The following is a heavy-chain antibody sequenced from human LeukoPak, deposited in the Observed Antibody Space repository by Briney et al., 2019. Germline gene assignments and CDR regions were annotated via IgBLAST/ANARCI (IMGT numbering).Heavy chain of an antibody. CDR3: AKARDYSNYAHFDY. D-gene: IGHD4-4*01. Sequence: PGGSLRLSCAASGFTFDDYTMHWVRQAPGKGLEWVSLISWDGGSTYYADSVKGRFTISRDNSKNSLYLQMNSLRTEDTALYYCAKARDYSNYAHFDYWGQGTLVTVSS. CDR1: GFTFDDYT. CDR2: ISWDGGST. J-gene: IGHJ4*02. V-gene: IGHV3-43*01.